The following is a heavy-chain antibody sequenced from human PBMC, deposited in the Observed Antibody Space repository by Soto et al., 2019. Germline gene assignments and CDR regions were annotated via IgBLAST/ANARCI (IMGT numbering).Heavy chain of an antibody. J-gene: IGHJ4*02. D-gene: IGHD3-22*01. CDR1: GGTFSSYA. Sequence: SVKVSCKASGGTFSSYAISWVRQAPGQGLEWMGGIIPIFGTANYAQKFQGRVTITADESTSTAYMELSSLRSEDTAVYYCARLYYDSSGYYRRIDDYWGQGTLVTVSS. CDR2: IIPIFGTA. CDR3: ARLYYDSSGYYRRIDDY. V-gene: IGHV1-69*13.